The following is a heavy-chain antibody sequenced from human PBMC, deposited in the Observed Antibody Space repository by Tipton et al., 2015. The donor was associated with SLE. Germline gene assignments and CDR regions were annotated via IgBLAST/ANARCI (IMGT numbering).Heavy chain of an antibody. CDR1: GGTFSSYA. D-gene: IGHD3-22*01. CDR2: IIPIFGTA. V-gene: IGHV1-69*15. J-gene: IGHJ3*02. Sequence: QSGAEVKKPGSSVKVSCKASGGTFSSYAISWVRQAPGQGLEWMGRIIPIFGTANYAQKFQGRVTITADESTSTAYMELSSLRSEDTAVYYCARDAAGITMIVVVADDAFDIWGQGTMVTVSS. CDR3: ARDAAGITMIVVVADDAFDI.